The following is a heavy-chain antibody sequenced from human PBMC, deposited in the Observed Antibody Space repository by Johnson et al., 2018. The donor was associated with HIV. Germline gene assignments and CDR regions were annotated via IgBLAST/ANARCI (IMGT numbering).Heavy chain of an antibody. J-gene: IGHJ3*02. V-gene: IGHV3-11*04. CDR2: ISSSGSTI. Sequence: QVQLVESGGGLVKPGGSMRLSCAASGFTFSDYYMSWIRQAPGKGLEWVSYISSSGSTIYYADSVKGRFPISRDNAKNSLYLQMNSLTAEDTAVYYCARAAYSGSHHDAFDIWGQGTMVTVSS. CDR1: GFTFSDYY. CDR3: ARAAYSGSHHDAFDI. D-gene: IGHD1-26*01.